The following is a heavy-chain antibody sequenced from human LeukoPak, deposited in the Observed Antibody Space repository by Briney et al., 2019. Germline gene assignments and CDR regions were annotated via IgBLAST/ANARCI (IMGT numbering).Heavy chain of an antibody. V-gene: IGHV1-69*13. Sequence: SVKVSCKASGGTFSSYAISWVRQAPGQGLEWMGGIIPIFGTANYAQKFQGRVTITADESTSTAYMELSSLRSEDTAVYFCASELGGYSYGTYYYYYGMGVWGQGTTVTVSS. CDR3: ASELGGYSYGTYYYYYGMGV. D-gene: IGHD5-18*01. CDR1: GGTFSSYA. J-gene: IGHJ6*02. CDR2: IIPIFGTA.